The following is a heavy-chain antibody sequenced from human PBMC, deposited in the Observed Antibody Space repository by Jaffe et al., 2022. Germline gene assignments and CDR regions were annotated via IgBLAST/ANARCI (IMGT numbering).Heavy chain of an antibody. J-gene: IGHJ4*02. CDR2: IKTDGTET. D-gene: IGHD1-20*01. CDR3: VRHNNWAFDY. CDR1: GFTFSGYW. Sequence: EVQLVEFGGGLVQPGGSLRLSCADSGFTFSGYWMSWLRQAPGKGLEWVANIKTDGTETYYVDSVKGRFTISRDNVKNSLYLQMDGLRAEDTAVYHCVRHNNWAFDYWGQGTLVTVSS. V-gene: IGHV3-7*01.